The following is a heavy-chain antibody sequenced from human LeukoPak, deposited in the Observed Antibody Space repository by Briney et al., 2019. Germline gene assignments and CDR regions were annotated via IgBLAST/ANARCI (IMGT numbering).Heavy chain of an antibody. D-gene: IGHD2-21*02. J-gene: IGHJ4*01. CDR2: IHSNGAFT. CDR1: GFTLSNYW. V-gene: IGHV3-74*01. CDR3: ARFVVVTAGDY. Sequence: GGSLRLSCSASGFTLSNYWMHWVRQAPGKGLVWVARIHSNGAFTTYADSVKGRFTISRDTAKNTLYLQMNSLRVEDTAVYYCARFVVVTAGDYWGQGTLVTVSS.